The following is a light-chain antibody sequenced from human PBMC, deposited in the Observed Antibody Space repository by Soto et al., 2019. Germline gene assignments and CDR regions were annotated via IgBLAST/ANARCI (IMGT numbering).Light chain of an antibody. CDR2: AAS. J-gene: IGKJ2*01. V-gene: IGKV1-39*01. CDR1: NNISST. CDR3: QQRFSTPYT. Sequence: DIQMTQSPSSLSASIGERVTITCRTSNNISSTVTWYQQKPGKDPKLLIYAASSLQGWVPSGFSGRDTGTDFTLTIASRQPETFATYSGQQRFSTPYTVGQGNK.